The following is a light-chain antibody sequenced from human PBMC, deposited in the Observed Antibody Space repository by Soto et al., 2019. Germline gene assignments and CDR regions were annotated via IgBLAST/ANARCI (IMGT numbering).Light chain of an antibody. CDR3: QQYSDSWWT. CDR1: QSVGSTY. CDR2: GVS. V-gene: IGKV3-20*01. Sequence: EIVLTQSPRTLSLSPGERATLSCRASQSVGSTYFAWYQQRPGQAPRLLIYGVSSRATGIPDRFSGSGSGTDFTLTISRLEPEDFAVYYCQQYSDSWWTFGPGTKVDIK. J-gene: IGKJ1*01.